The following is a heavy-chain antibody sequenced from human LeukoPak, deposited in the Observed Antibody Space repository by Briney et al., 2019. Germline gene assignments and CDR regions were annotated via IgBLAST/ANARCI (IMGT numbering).Heavy chain of an antibody. D-gene: IGHD3-10*01. Sequence: PGGSLRLSCAASGFTFSSYSMNWVRQAPGKGLEWVSSISSSSSNIYYADSVKGRFTISRDNAKNSLYLQMNSLRAEDTAVYYCARVITMVRGVPYYYGMDVWGKGTTVTVSS. CDR2: ISSSSSNI. CDR1: GFTFSSYS. J-gene: IGHJ6*04. V-gene: IGHV3-21*01. CDR3: ARVITMVRGVPYYYGMDV.